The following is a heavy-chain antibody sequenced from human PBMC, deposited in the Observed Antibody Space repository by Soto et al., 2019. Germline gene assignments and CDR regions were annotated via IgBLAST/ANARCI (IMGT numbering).Heavy chain of an antibody. V-gene: IGHV3-23*01. J-gene: IGHJ3*02. D-gene: IGHD2-15*01. CDR2: ISGSGGST. CDR1: GFTFSNYA. CDR3: AKVRPGYCSGGSCDDAFDI. Sequence: GGSLRLSCAASGFTFSNYAMSWVRQAPGKGLEWVSAISGSGGSTYYADSVKGRFTISRDNSKNTLYLQMNSLRAEDTAVYYCAKVRPGYCSGGSCDDAFDIWGQGTMLTVSS.